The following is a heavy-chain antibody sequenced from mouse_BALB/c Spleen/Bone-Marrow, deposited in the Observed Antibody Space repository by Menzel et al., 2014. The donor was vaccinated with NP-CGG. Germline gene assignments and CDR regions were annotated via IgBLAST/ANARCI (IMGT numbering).Heavy chain of an antibody. D-gene: IGHD1-1*01. Sequence: VQLVESGAELVRPGASVTLSCKASGYTFTDYEMHWVKQTPVHGLEWIGAIDPETGGTAYNQKFKGKATLTADKSSSTAYMELRSLTSEDSAVYYCTREGYYGSSPAWFAYWGQGTQVTVSA. CDR2: IDPETGGT. CDR1: GYTFTDYE. CDR3: TREGYYGSSPAWFAY. V-gene: IGHV1-15*01. J-gene: IGHJ3*01.